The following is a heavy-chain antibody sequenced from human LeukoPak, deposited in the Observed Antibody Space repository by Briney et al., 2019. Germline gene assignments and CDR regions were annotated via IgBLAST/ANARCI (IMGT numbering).Heavy chain of an antibody. CDR1: GGSFSGYY. CDR3: ARVPYYYDSSGYYYLFDY. D-gene: IGHD3-22*01. CDR2: INHSGST. V-gene: IGHV4-34*01. J-gene: IGHJ4*02. Sequence: PSETLSLTRAVYGGSFSGYYWSWIRQPPGKGLEWIGEINHSGSTNYNPSLKSRVTISVDTSKNQFSLKLSSVTAADTAVYYCARVPYYYDSSGYYYLFDYWGQGTLVTVSS.